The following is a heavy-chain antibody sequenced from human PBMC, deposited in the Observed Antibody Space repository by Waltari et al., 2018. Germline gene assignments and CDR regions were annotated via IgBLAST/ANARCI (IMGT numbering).Heavy chain of an antibody. V-gene: IGHV3-30*04. J-gene: IGHJ4*02. CDR1: GFTFSNYA. CDR2: ISYDGTGK. CDR3: VREIRGYYPSY. D-gene: IGHD3-22*01. Sequence: QVQLVESGGGVVQPGRSLTLSCATSGFTFSNYAMLWVRQAPGKWLEGVALISYDGTGKFYADSVKGRFTISRDSSTNRLYLQMNSLRGDDTALYYCVREIRGYYPSYWGQGTLVTVSS.